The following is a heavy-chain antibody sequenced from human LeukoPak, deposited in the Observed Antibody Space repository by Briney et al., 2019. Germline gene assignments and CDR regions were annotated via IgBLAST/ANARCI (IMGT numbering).Heavy chain of an antibody. D-gene: IGHD2/OR15-2a*01. CDR2: IYHSGST. CDR3: ARGRFYGFSGDS. CDR1: GGAFEHYF. V-gene: IGHV4-59*06. Sequence: SETLSLTCTVSGGAFEHYFWSWLRKPQGKGLEWIGFIYHSGSTSYNPSLKSRLSISVDTSKNQFSLKLSSVTAADTAVYYCARGRFYGFSGDSWGQGTLVTVSS. J-gene: IGHJ4*02.